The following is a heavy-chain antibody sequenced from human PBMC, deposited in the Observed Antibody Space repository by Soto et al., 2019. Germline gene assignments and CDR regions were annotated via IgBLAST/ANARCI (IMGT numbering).Heavy chain of an antibody. CDR1: GDSISSGDYY. Sequence: SETLSLTCTVSGDSISSGDYYWSWIRQPPGKGLEWIGYIYYSGSTYYNPSLKSRVTISVDTSKNQFSLKLSSVTAADTAVYYCARASIRVRGVTLYGMAVGGKGTRVTV. CDR2: IYYSGST. CDR3: ARASIRVRGVTLYGMAV. D-gene: IGHD3-10*01. V-gene: IGHV4-30-4*08. J-gene: IGHJ6*04.